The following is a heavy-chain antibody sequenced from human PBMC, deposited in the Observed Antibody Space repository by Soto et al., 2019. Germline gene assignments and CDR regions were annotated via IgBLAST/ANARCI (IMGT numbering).Heavy chain of an antibody. J-gene: IGHJ4*02. Sequence: QVQLQESGPGLVKPSETLSLTCTVSGGSISSYYWSWIRQPPGKGLEWIGYIYYSGSTNYNPSLMSRFTISVDTSKNQFSLKLRSVTAADTAVYYCARRYGYSFDYWGQGTLVTVSS. CDR1: GGSISSYY. CDR2: IYYSGST. D-gene: IGHD1-1*01. CDR3: ARRYGYSFDY. V-gene: IGHV4-59*08.